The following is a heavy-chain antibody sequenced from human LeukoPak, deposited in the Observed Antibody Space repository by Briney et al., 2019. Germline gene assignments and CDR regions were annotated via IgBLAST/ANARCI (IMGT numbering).Heavy chain of an antibody. V-gene: IGHV3-23*01. CDR1: GFTFSSYA. J-gene: IGHJ6*02. CDR3: AKDHGLFGVVIIRDYYYGMDV. CDR2: ISGSGGST. Sequence: GGSLRPSCAASGFTFSSYAMSWVRQAPGKGLEWVSAISGSGGSTYYADSVKGRFTISRDNSKNTLYLQMNSLRAEDTAVYYCAKDHGLFGVVIIRDYYYGMDVWGQGTTVTVSS. D-gene: IGHD3-3*01.